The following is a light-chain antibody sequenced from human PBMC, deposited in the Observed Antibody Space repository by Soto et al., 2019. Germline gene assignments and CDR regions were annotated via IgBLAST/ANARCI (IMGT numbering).Light chain of an antibody. CDR1: TNDIGSYNY. CDR2: EVT. CDR3: SSYTDSSNYV. V-gene: IGLV2-14*01. J-gene: IGLJ1*01. Sequence: QSVLTQPASVSGSPGQSITLYCAGTTNDIGSYNYVSWFQQHPGEAPKLIIFEVTHRPSGISNRFSGSKSGNTASLTISDLQAEDEALYYCSSYTDSSNYVFGTGTKLTVL.